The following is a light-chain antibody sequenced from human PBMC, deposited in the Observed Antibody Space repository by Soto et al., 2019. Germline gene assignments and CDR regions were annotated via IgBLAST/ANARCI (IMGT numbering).Light chain of an antibody. CDR3: QHSE. CDR2: DAS. CDR1: QSISSW. V-gene: IGKV1-5*01. Sequence: DIQMTQSPSTLSASVGDRVTITCRASQSISSWLAWYQQKPGKAPKLLIYDASSLESGVPSRFSGSGSGTEFTLTISSLQPDDFATYYCQHSEFGQGTKVDIK. J-gene: IGKJ1*01.